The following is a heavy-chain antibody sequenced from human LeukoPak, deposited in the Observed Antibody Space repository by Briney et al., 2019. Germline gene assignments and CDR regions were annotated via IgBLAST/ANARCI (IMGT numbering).Heavy chain of an antibody. Sequence: SETLSLTCSVSGGSINNYYWTWIRQPAGKGLEWIGHISTLGSTNYNPSLKSRVSMSVATSNYHFSLKLSFVTAAATAIYYCARVAQYLVGASSTAFFEYWGQGTLVTVSS. J-gene: IGHJ4*02. CDR1: GGSINNYY. V-gene: IGHV4-4*07. D-gene: IGHD1-26*01. CDR2: ISTLGST. CDR3: ARVAQYLVGASSTAFFEY.